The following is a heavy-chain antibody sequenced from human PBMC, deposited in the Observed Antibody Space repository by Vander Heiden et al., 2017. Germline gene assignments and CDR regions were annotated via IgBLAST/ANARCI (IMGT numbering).Heavy chain of an antibody. Sequence: VQLQQSGPGLVKPSQTLSLTCAISGDSVSSDSGAWNWIRQSPSRGLEWLGRTYYRSKWYIEYAVSVKGRITINADTSRNQFSLQLDSVTPEDTALYYCASERHATGWGCWGQGTLVTVSS. CDR3: ASERHATGWGC. CDR1: GDSVSSDSGA. V-gene: IGHV6-1*01. D-gene: IGHD6-19*01. CDR2: TYYRSKWYI. J-gene: IGHJ4*02.